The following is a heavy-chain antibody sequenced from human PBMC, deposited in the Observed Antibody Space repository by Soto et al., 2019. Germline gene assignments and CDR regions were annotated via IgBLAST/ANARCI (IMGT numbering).Heavy chain of an antibody. CDR3: ASGGLHGYTNGGLSYFHS. CDR2: ISGSDGGA. Sequence: EVHLLESGGGLVQPGGSLRLSCAASELSSSNHAMTWVRQAPGKGLEWVSGISGSDGGAYYADSVKGRFTISRDNSRSTLYLQMNSLRVEDTAVYYCASGGLHGYTNGGLSYFHSWGQGPLVTVSS. CDR1: ELSSSNHA. D-gene: IGHD5-18*01. V-gene: IGHV3-23*01. J-gene: IGHJ4*02.